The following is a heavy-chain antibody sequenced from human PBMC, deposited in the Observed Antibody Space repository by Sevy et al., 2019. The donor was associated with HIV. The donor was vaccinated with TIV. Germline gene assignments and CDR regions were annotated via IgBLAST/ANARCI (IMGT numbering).Heavy chain of an antibody. J-gene: IGHJ4*02. CDR3: GNGISARLDY. V-gene: IGHV4-59*01. Sequence: SETLSLTCTVSGDSISGYYWSWIRQPPGKGLEWIGYFYYSGRTNYSPSLKSRATISVDTSKNQISLTLTSVTAADTAIYYCGNGISARLDYWGQGTLVTVSS. D-gene: IGHD6-6*01. CDR1: GDSISGYY. CDR2: FYYSGRT.